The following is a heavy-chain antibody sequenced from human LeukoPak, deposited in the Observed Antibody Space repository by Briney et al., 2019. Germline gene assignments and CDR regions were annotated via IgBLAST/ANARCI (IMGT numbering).Heavy chain of an antibody. CDR3: ARDFYPKSWFDP. CDR2: MYTSGST. V-gene: IGHV4-4*07. CDR1: GGSISSYY. D-gene: IGHD2/OR15-2a*01. Sequence: PSETLSFTCSVSGGSISSYYWSWIRQPAGKGLEWIGRMYTSGSTNYNPSLKSRVTMSVDTSKNQFSLRLSSVTAADTAVYYCARDFYPKSWFDPWGQGTLVIVSS. J-gene: IGHJ5*02.